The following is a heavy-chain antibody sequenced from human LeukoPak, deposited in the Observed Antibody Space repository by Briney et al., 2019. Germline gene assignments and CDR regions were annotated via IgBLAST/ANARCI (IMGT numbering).Heavy chain of an antibody. CDR1: GGSLSSYY. J-gene: IGHJ4*02. Sequence: SETLSLTRTVSGGSLSSYYWGWIRQPPRKGLEWIGYIYYSGSTNYNPSPKSRVTISVDTSKNQFSLKLSAVTAADTAVYYCARAQDYYALLDYWGQGTLVTVSS. CDR3: ARAQDYYALLDY. D-gene: IGHD3-10*01. V-gene: IGHV4-59*01. CDR2: IYYSGST.